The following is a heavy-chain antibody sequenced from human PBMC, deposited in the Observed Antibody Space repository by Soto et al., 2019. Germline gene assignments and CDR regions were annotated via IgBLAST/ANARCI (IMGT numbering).Heavy chain of an antibody. J-gene: IGHJ4*02. D-gene: IGHD5-12*01. V-gene: IGHV3-30*03. CDR1: GFAFSSYG. CDR2: ISYDGSLQ. CDR3: VSDRGYGHTSLPYS. Sequence: QAQLVESGGGVVQPGRSLRLSCAASGFAFSSYGMHWVRQAPGTGLEWVAVISYDGSLQHYADSVKGRFTIYRDNAKKLVLLQMSSLRAQDPAVYYCVSDRGYGHTSLPYSWGQGTLVSVSS.